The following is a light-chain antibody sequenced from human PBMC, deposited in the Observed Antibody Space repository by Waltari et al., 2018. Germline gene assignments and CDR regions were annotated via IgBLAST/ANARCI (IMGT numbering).Light chain of an antibody. V-gene: IGLV2-14*03. Sequence: QSALTQPASVSGSPGQSITIPCPGTSSCVGCYNYVSWYKHHPGKVPKLLILDVSDPPSGVSNRFSGSKSGNTASLTISGLQAEDESHYYCCSFTSRSTWVFGGGTKLTVL. J-gene: IGLJ3*02. CDR2: DVS. CDR3: CSFTSRSTWV. CDR1: SSCVGCYNY.